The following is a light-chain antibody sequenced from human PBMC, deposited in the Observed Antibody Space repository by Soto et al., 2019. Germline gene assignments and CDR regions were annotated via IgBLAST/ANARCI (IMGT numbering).Light chain of an antibody. CDR1: QSVSGN. V-gene: IGKV3-15*01. CDR2: GAS. Sequence: EIVMTQSPATLSVSPGERATLSCRASQSVSGNLAWYQHKPGQPPRLLIYGASTRATVIPARFSGSGSGPDFTLLISGLQYDDFAVYYCQQYHNWTLTFGEGTNVEIK. CDR3: QQYHNWTLT. J-gene: IGKJ4*01.